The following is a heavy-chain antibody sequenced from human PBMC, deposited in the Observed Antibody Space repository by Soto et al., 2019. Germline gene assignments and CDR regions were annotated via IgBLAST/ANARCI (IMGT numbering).Heavy chain of an antibody. CDR3: ARDLTPYSYGYDYFDY. CDR2: ISAYNANT. D-gene: IGHD5-18*01. CDR1: GYTFPTYG. Sequence: QVQLVQSGTEVKKPGASVKVSCKASGYTFPTYGFSWVRQAPGQGFEWMGWISAYNANTNYAQKFQGRLTMTTDTSTSTAYMELRSLRSDDTAVYYCARDLTPYSYGYDYFDYWGQGTLVTVPS. V-gene: IGHV1-18*01. J-gene: IGHJ4*02.